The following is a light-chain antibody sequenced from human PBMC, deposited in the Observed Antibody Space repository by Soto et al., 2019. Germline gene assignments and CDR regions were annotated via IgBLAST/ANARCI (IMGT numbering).Light chain of an antibody. CDR3: QQYNNWPPWT. CDR2: GAS. CDR1: QSVSSNY. V-gene: IGKV3-20*01. Sequence: EIVLTQSPGTLSLSPGERATLSCRASQSVSSNYLAWYQQKPGQAPRLLIYGASSRATGIPDRFSGSESGTEFTLTISSLQSEDFAVYYCQQYNNWPPWTFGQGTKVDIK. J-gene: IGKJ1*01.